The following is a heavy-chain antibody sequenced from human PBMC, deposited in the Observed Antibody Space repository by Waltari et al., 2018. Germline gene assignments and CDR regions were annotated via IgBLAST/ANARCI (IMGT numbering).Heavy chain of an antibody. Sequence: QVQLVESGGGVVQPGRSLRLSCAASGFTFSSYGMHWVRQAPGKGLEWVAVIWYDGSNKYYADSVKVRFTISRDNSKNTLYLQMNSLRAEDTAVYYCARDLEGYSGSYSGMDVWGQGTTVTVSS. CDR3: ARDLEGYSGSYSGMDV. V-gene: IGHV3-33*01. CDR2: IWYDGSNK. CDR1: GFTFSSYG. D-gene: IGHD1-26*01. J-gene: IGHJ6*02.